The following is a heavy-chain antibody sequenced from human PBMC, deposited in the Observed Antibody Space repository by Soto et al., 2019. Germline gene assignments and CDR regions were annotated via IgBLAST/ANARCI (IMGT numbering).Heavy chain of an antibody. Sequence: PGGSLGLSCAASGFSFTDYSMNWVRQAPGKGLEWVSCINSDKYGSTIDYADSVQGRFTISRDNAKNSLYLQMNSLRDEDTAVYYCARDENYAFDIWGQGTMVTVSS. CDR1: GFSFTDYS. V-gene: IGHV3-48*02. D-gene: IGHD1-7*01. CDR3: ARDENYAFDI. J-gene: IGHJ3*02. CDR2: INSDKYGSTI.